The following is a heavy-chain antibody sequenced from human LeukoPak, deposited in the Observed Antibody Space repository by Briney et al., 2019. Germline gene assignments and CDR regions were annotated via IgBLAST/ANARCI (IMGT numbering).Heavy chain of an antibody. D-gene: IGHD1-20*01. CDR2: INHSGST. Sequence: SETLSLTCAVYGGSFSGYYWSWIRQPPGKGLEWIGEINHSGSTNYNPSLKSRVTISVDTSKNQFSLKLGSVTAADTAVYYCARVRYNWNGGYFDYWGRGTLVTVSS. CDR1: GGSFSGYY. V-gene: IGHV4-34*01. CDR3: ARVRYNWNGGYFDY. J-gene: IGHJ4*02.